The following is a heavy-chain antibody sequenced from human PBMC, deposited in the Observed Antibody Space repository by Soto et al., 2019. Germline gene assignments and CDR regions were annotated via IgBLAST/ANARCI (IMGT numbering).Heavy chain of an antibody. Sequence: GGSLRLSCAASGFTFSSYGMHWVRQAPGKGLEWVAVIWYDGSNKYYADSVKGRFTISRDNSKNTLYLQMNSLRAEDTAVYYCAREISRRGYGSGSMDVWGQGTTVTVSS. D-gene: IGHD3-10*01. CDR3: AREISRRGYGSGSMDV. CDR1: GFTFSSYG. J-gene: IGHJ6*02. V-gene: IGHV3-33*01. CDR2: IWYDGSNK.